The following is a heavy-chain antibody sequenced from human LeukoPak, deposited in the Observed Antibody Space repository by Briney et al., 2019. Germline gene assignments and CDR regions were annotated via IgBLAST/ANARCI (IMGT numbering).Heavy chain of an antibody. CDR3: AGSGLYKYGLDY. Sequence: HPGGSLRLSCAASGFTFSSYSMNWVRQAPGKGLEWVANIKQDGSEKYYVDSVKGRFTISRDNAKNSLYLQMNSLRAEDTAVYYCAGSGLYKYGLDYWGQGTLVTVSS. D-gene: IGHD5-18*01. V-gene: IGHV3-7*01. J-gene: IGHJ4*02. CDR2: IKQDGSEK. CDR1: GFTFSSYS.